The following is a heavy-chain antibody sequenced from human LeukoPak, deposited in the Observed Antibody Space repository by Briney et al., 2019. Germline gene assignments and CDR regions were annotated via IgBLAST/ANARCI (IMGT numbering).Heavy chain of an antibody. D-gene: IGHD4-23*01. J-gene: IGHJ5*02. CDR3: SRSLMAGDYGGTDP. Sequence: KPSETLSLTCTVSGGSISNFIWSWIRQPPGKGLEWIGFIYDSGNTDYNPSLKSRVTISLDTSKNQFSLKLNSVTAADTAVYYCSRSLMAGDYGGTDPWGQGTLVTVSS. CDR2: IYDSGNT. CDR1: GGSISNFI. V-gene: IGHV4-59*01.